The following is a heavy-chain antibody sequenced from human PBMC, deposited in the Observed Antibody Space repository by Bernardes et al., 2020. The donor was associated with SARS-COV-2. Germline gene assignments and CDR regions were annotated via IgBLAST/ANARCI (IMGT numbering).Heavy chain of an antibody. D-gene: IGHD6-6*01. V-gene: IGHV4-39*01. CDR3: ARQARGSEFYYYYYGMEV. J-gene: IGHJ6*02. Sequence: SATLSLTCTVSGGSISSSSYYWGWIRQPKGKGLEWIGSIYYSGSTYYNPSLKSRVTISVDTSKNQFSLKLSSVTAADTAVYYCARQARGSEFYYYYYGMEVWGQGTTVTGAS. CDR2: IYYSGST. CDR1: GGSISSSSYY.